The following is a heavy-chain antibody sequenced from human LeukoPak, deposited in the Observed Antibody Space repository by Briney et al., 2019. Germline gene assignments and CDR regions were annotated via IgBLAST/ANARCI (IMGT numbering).Heavy chain of an antibody. V-gene: IGHV3-7*03. CDR2: IKQDGSEK. J-gene: IGHJ3*02. CDR1: GFTFGDYP. D-gene: IGHD5-18*01. CDR3: AREGVQLWDDAFDI. Sequence: GGSLRLSCTASGFTFGDYPVSWVRQAPGKGLEWVANIKQDGSEKYYVDSVKGRFTISRDNAKNSLYLQMNSLRAEDTAVYYCAREGVQLWDDAFDIWGQGTMVTVSS.